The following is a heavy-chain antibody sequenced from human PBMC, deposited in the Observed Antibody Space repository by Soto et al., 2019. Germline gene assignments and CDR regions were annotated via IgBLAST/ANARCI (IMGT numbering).Heavy chain of an antibody. V-gene: IGHV1-69*13. CDR3: ARGEGPITMIVVAVGAFDI. J-gene: IGHJ3*02. Sequence: SVKVSCKASGGTFSSYAISWVRQAPGQGLEWMGGIIPIFGTANYAQKFQGRVTITADESTSTAYMELSSLRSEDTAVYYCARGEGPITMIVVAVGAFDIWGHGTMVTVSS. D-gene: IGHD3-22*01. CDR2: IIPIFGTA. CDR1: GGTFSSYA.